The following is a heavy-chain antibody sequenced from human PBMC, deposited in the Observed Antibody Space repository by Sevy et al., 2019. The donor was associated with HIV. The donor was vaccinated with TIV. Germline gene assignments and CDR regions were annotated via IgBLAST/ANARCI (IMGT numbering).Heavy chain of an antibody. V-gene: IGHV3-33*01. D-gene: IGHD4-17*01. J-gene: IGHJ6*02. CDR3: ARVDYQYYYYAMDV. CDR2: IWYDGSNQ. CDR1: GFTFNSYG. Sequence: GGSLRLSCAASGFTFNSYGMHWVRQAPGKGLEWVAVIWYDGSNQYYEDSAKGRFTISRDNSKNTLYLQMNSLRAEDTAVYFCARVDYQYYYYAMDVWGQGTTVTVSS.